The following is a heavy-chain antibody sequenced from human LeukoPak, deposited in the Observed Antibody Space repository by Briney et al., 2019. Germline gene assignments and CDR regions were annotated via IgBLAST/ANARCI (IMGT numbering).Heavy chain of an antibody. D-gene: IGHD6-25*01. CDR1: GYTFTSYD. V-gene: IGHV1-8*01. Sequence: ASVKVSCKASGYTFTSYDINWVRQAPGQGLEWMGWMNPNSANTGYAQKFQGRVTMTRNTSISTAYMEPRSLRSEDTAVYYCARVPSGGNKFDPWGQGTLVTVSS. J-gene: IGHJ5*02. CDR2: MNPNSANT. CDR3: ARVPSGGNKFDP.